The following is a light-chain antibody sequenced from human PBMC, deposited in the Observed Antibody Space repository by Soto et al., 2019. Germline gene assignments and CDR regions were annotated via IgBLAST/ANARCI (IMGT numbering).Light chain of an antibody. CDR2: EVS. Sequence: QSALTQPASVSGSPGQSITISCTGSSSDVGVYNYVSWYQQHPDTAPRLMLFEVSNRPSGVSDRFSGSKSGDTASLTISGLLAEDEADYYCSSYSTSSTVRLFGGGTKLTV. CDR3: SSYSTSSTVRL. V-gene: IGLV2-14*01. J-gene: IGLJ3*02. CDR1: SSDVGVYNY.